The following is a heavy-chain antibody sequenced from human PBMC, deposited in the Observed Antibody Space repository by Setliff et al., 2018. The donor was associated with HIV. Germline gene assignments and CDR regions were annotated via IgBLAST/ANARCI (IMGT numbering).Heavy chain of an antibody. J-gene: IGHJ4*02. CDR1: GNSTTSSDYY. Sequence: SETLSLTCTVSGNSTTSSDYYWGWVRQPPGKGLEWIGSIYYSGTTYHNPSLKSRVTISVHTSKNLLSLSLISVTAADTAIYYCARRSGGYDMFFDSWGQGMLVTVSS. CDR2: IYYSGTT. D-gene: IGHD5-12*01. V-gene: IGHV4-39*01. CDR3: ARRSGGYDMFFDS.